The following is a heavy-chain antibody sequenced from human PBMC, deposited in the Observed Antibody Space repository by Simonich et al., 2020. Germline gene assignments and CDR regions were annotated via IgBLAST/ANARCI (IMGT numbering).Heavy chain of an antibody. CDR2: INHSGST. J-gene: IGHJ3*02. D-gene: IGHD1-26*01. CDR1: GGSFSGYY. V-gene: IGHV4-34*01. Sequence: QVQLQESGPGLVTPSETLSLTCAVYGGSFSGYYWSWIRQPPGKGLEWIGEINHSGSTNYNPSLKSRVTISVDTSKNQFSLKLSSVTAADTAVYYCARVGGPDAFDIWGQGTMVTVSS. CDR3: ARVGGPDAFDI.